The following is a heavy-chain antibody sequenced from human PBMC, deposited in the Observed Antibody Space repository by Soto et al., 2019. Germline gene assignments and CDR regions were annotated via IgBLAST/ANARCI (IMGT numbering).Heavy chain of an antibody. J-gene: IGHJ5*02. CDR3: ARDRGAYYGSGTGP. V-gene: IGHV1-8*01. Sequence: GASVKVSCKASGYTFTSYDINWVRQATGQGLEWMGWMNPNSGNTGYAQKFQGRVTMTRNTSISTAYMELGSLRSEDTAVYYCARDRGAYYGSGTGPWGQGTLVTVSS. D-gene: IGHD3-10*01. CDR1: GYTFTSYD. CDR2: MNPNSGNT.